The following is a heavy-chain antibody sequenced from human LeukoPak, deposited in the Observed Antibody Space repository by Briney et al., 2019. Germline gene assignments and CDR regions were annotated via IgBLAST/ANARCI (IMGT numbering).Heavy chain of an antibody. Sequence: AVTVSCKPCGYIFIDYYMLLLRQDPGHGLEGMGWINPNTGGTNYAQKFQRWVTLTRDTSISTDYMELNRLKSDDTAVYYCARGGPHYAGTYYDGFDIWGQGTMVTASS. CDR2: INPNTGGT. CDR1: GYIFIDYY. V-gene: IGHV1-2*04. J-gene: IGHJ3*02. D-gene: IGHD3-10*01. CDR3: ARGGPHYAGTYYDGFDI.